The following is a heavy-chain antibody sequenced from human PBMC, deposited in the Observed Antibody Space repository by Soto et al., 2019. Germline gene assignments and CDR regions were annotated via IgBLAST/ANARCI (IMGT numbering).Heavy chain of an antibody. CDR1: GGTFSSYV. J-gene: IGHJ4*02. V-gene: IGHV1-69*06. CDR2: IVAMFGTT. Sequence: QVQLVQSGAEVEKLGSSVKVSCKASGGTFSSYVISWVRQAPGQGLEWMGGIVAMFGTTNYAQNFQGRITLTADKSTSTAYMELSSLRSDDTAVYYCATLGYCRGVSCSGVSDYWGQGTLVSVSS. D-gene: IGHD2-15*01. CDR3: ATLGYCRGVSCSGVSDY.